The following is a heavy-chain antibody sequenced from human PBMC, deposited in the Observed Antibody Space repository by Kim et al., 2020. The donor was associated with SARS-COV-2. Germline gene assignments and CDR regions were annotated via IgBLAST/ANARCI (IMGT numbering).Heavy chain of an antibody. V-gene: IGHV1-8*01. J-gene: IGHJ5*01. CDR3: ARTTSGWPNWFGS. D-gene: IGHD6-19*01. Sequence: GYAQKFQGRVTVTRDNSIRTAYLELSNLRSEDTAVYYCARTTSGWPNWFGSWGQGTLVTVSS.